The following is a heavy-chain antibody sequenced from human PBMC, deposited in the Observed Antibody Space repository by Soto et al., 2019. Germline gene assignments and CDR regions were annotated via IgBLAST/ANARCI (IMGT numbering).Heavy chain of an antibody. Sequence: GTSLQISCKGSGYSFTSYWISCVRQMPGKGLEWIGRIDPSDSYTNYSPSFQGHVTISADKSISTAYLQWSSLKASDTAIYYCARMIYYDFLICYPYYYGIVVWFK. D-gene: IGHD3-3*01. CDR2: IDPSDSYT. CDR3: ARMIYYDFLICYPYYYGIVV. CDR1: GYSFTSYW. V-gene: IGHV5-10-1*01. J-gene: IGHJ6*04.